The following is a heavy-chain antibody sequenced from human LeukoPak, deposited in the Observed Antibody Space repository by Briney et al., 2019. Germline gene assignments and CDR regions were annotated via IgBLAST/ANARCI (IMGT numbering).Heavy chain of an antibody. J-gene: IGHJ5*02. CDR2: IYYSGST. CDR3: ARAKVVRGVIDWFDP. V-gene: IGHV4-61*08. D-gene: IGHD3-10*01. Sequence: SETLSLTCTVSGGSISSGGYYWSWIRQPPGKGLEWIGYIYYSGSTNYNPSLKSRVTISVDTSKNQFSLKLSSVTAADTAVYYCARAKVVRGVIDWFDPWGQGTLVTVSS. CDR1: GGSISSGGYY.